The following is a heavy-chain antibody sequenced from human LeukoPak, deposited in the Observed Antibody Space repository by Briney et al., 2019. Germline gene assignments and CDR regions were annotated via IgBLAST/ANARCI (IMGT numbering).Heavy chain of an antibody. CDR3: ARRPRNSGSDAGPSGLDY. J-gene: IGHJ4*02. CDR2: VNHSGST. V-gene: IGHV4-39*07. CDR1: GGSISSNSYY. D-gene: IGHD1-26*01. Sequence: SETLSLTCTVSGGSISSNSYYWGWIRQPPGKGLEWIGEVNHSGSTNYNPSLKSRVSISADTSKNQFSLKLRSVAAADTAVYHCARRPRNSGSDAGPSGLDYWGQGTLVTVSS.